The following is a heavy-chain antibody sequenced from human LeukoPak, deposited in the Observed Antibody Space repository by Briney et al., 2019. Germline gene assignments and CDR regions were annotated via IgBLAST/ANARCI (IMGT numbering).Heavy chain of an antibody. Sequence: GGSLRLSCAASGFTVSSNYMSWVRQAPGKGLEWVSVIYSGGSTYYADSVKGRFTISRDNSKNTLYLQMNSLRAEDTAVYYRARGHSSDAFDIWGQGTMVTVSS. CDR1: GFTVSSNY. CDR3: ARGHSSDAFDI. CDR2: IYSGGST. V-gene: IGHV3-66*02. D-gene: IGHD2-15*01. J-gene: IGHJ3*02.